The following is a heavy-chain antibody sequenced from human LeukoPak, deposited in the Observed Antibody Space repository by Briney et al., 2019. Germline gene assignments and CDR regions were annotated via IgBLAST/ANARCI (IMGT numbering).Heavy chain of an antibody. Sequence: GGSLRLSCAASGFTFSSYAMSWVRQAPGKGLEWVSAISGSGGSTYYADSVKGRFTISRDNSKNTLYLQMNSLRAEDTAVYYCAKATGIAAAGGGVHGMDVWGQGTTVTVSS. J-gene: IGHJ6*02. CDR1: GFTFSSYA. V-gene: IGHV3-23*01. CDR3: AKATGIAAAGGGVHGMDV. D-gene: IGHD6-13*01. CDR2: ISGSGGST.